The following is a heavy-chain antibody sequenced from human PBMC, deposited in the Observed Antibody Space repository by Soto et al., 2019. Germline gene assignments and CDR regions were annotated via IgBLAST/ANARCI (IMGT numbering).Heavy chain of an antibody. CDR2: ISYDGSNK. V-gene: IGHV3-30-3*01. J-gene: IGHJ4*02. CDR1: GFTFSSYA. Sequence: QVQLVESGGGVVQPGRSLRLSCAASGFTFSSYAMHWVRQAPGKGLEWVAVISYDGSNKYYADSVKGRFTISRDNSKNTLYLQMNSLRAEDTAVYYCARAHDYWGQGTLVTVSS. CDR3: ARAHDY.